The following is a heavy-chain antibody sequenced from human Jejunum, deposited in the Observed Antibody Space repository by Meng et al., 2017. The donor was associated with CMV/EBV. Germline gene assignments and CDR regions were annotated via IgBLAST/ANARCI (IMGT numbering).Heavy chain of an antibody. V-gene: IGHV3-66*02. CDR3: ARGAFD. CDR1: GFSVGNNY. D-gene: IGHD2/OR15-2a*01. Sequence: SLSLSCAASGFSVGNNYMNWVRQAPGKGLVWVSVIYDVGNTYYADSVKGRFFISRDSSKNILYLQMNSLRPEDTALYYCARGAFDWGQGTLVTVSS. CDR2: IYDVGNT. J-gene: IGHJ4*02.